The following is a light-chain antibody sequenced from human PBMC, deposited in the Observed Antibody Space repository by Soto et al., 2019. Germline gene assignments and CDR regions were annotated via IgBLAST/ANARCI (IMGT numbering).Light chain of an antibody. CDR1: SSNIGDNY. CDR3: AAWDDSLSGVV. V-gene: IGLV1-47*01. J-gene: IGLJ3*02. CDR2: RND. Sequence: QPVLTQPPSASGTPGQRAYISCSGSSSNIGDNYLFWYQQLPETAPKLLIYRNDQRPSGVPDRFSGSKSGTSASLAISGLRSEDEADYYCAAWDDSLSGVVFGGGTTLTVL.